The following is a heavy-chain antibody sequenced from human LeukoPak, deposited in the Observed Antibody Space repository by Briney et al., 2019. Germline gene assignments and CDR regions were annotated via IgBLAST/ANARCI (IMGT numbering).Heavy chain of an antibody. V-gene: IGHV1-18*04. CDR3: ARTTVTTSDDAFGI. Sequence: GASVKVSCKASGYTFTSYYMHWVRQAPGQGLEWMGWISAYNGNTNYAKTRQGQVTMTTDTSPSPAYMELRSLRSDDTAVYYCARTTVTTSDDAFGIWGQGTMVTVSS. CDR2: ISAYNGNT. J-gene: IGHJ3*02. D-gene: IGHD4-11*01. CDR1: GYTFTSYY.